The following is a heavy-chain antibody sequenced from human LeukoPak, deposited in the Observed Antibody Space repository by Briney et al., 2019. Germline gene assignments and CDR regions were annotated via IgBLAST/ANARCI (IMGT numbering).Heavy chain of an antibody. D-gene: IGHD1-26*01. CDR2: ISGSGGST. CDR3: AKDQLGATYIDY. CDR1: GFTFSSYA. Sequence: GGSLRLSCAASGFTFSSYAMSWVRQAPGKGLEWVSAISGSGGSTYYADTVKGRFTISRDNSKNTLYLQMNSLRAEDTAVYYCAKDQLGATYIDYWGQGTLVTVSS. J-gene: IGHJ4*02. V-gene: IGHV3-23*01.